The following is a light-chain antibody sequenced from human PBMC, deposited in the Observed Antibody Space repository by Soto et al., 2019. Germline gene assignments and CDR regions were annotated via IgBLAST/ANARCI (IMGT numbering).Light chain of an antibody. CDR3: QQYNNWPPT. CDR1: HSVSSD. Sequence: EIVMTQSPATLSVSPGERATLSCRASHSVSSDLAWYQQQPGQAPRLLIYGASTRAIGIPARFSGSGSGTEFTLTISSLQSEDFAVYYCQQYNNWPPTFGQGTRLEIK. J-gene: IGKJ5*01. V-gene: IGKV3-15*01. CDR2: GAS.